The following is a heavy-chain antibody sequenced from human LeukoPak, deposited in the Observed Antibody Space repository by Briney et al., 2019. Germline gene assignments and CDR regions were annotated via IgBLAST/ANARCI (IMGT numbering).Heavy chain of an antibody. Sequence: ASVKVSCKVSGYTLTELSMHWVRQAPGKGLEWMGGFDFEDGETTYAQKFQGRVTMTEDTPTDTAYMDRRSLRSEDTAVYYCATELPRGLLSYWGQGTLVTVSS. J-gene: IGHJ4*02. CDR2: FDFEDGET. D-gene: IGHD1-26*01. CDR1: GYTLTELS. CDR3: ATELPRGLLSY. V-gene: IGHV1-24*01.